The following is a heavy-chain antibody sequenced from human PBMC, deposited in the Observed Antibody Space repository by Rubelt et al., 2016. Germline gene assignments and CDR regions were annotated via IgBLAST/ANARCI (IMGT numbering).Heavy chain of an antibody. J-gene: IGHJ4*02. V-gene: IGHV3-48*04. CDR2: FSSRGSTI. Sequence: EVQLVESGGGLVQPGGSLRLSCAASGFTFSSYSMNWVSQAPGKGLEWVSYFSSRGSTISYADSVKGRFTISRDNAKNSLYLQMNSLRAEDTAVYYCARSDIVATITDYWGQGTLVTVSS. CDR3: ARSDIVATITDY. D-gene: IGHD5-12*01. CDR1: GFTFSSYS.